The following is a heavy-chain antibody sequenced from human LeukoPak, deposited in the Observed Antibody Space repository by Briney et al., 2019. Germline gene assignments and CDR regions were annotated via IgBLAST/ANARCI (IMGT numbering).Heavy chain of an antibody. CDR2: INHSGNT. CDR1: GGSFSGYY. J-gene: IGHJ4*02. CDR3: ARRITRGIVVVHFDY. V-gene: IGHV4-34*01. D-gene: IGHD3-22*01. Sequence: SSETLSLTCAVYGGSFSGYYWSWIRQPPGKGLEWIGEINHSGNTNYNPSLKSRVTISVDTSKNQFSLKLSSVTAADTAVYCCARRITRGIVVVHFDYWGQGTLVTVSS.